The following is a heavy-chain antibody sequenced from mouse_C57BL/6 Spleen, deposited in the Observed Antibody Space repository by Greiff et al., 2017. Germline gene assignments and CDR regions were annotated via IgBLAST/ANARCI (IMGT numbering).Heavy chain of an antibody. CDR1: GYTFTSYW. D-gene: IGHD2-4*01. CDR2: IYPGSGST. J-gene: IGHJ4*01. V-gene: IGHV1-55*01. Sequence: QVQLQQPGAELVKPGASVKMSCKASGYTFTSYWITWVKQRPGQGLEWIGDIYPGSGSTNYNEKLKSKATLTVDTSSSTAYMQLSSLTTEDSAVYYCARVYYDYEGGYAMDYWGQGTSVTVSS. CDR3: ARVYYDYEGGYAMDY.